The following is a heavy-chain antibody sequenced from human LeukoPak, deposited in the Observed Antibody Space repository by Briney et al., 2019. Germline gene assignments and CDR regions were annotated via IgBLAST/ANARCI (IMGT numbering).Heavy chain of an antibody. CDR3: ARDLRWGSDYFDY. D-gene: IGHD3-16*01. CDR2: TYYRSKWNN. Sequence: SQTLSLTCAISGDSVSTNSATWNWITQSPTRGLEWLVRTYYRSKWNNDYAESVKSRITINEDASRNQFSLQLDSVTPEDTAVYYCARDLRWGSDYFDYWGQGILVTVSS. CDR1: GDSVSTNSAT. V-gene: IGHV6-1*01. J-gene: IGHJ4*02.